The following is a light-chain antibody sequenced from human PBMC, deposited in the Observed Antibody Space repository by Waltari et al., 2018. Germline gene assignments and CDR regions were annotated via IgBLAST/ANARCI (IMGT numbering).Light chain of an antibody. CDR1: NIGVKS. CDR3: QVWDSNTDHVV. Sequence: SSVLTQPPSVSLAPGKTARITCGGNNIGVKSVHWYQQKPGQAPALVIYDDSDRPSGIPARFSGSNSGNTATLTISRVEAGDEADYYCQVWDSNTDHVVFGGGTKLTVL. CDR2: DDS. V-gene: IGLV3-21*01. J-gene: IGLJ2*01.